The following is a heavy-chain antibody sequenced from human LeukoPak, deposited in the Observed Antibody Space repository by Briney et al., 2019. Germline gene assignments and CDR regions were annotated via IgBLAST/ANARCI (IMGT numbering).Heavy chain of an antibody. CDR3: ARGLGMVRGVIIQYYFDY. Sequence: SETLSLTCSVSGGSISNYYWSWIRQSTGKGLEWIGRIYTSGSTNYNPSLKSRVTISVDTSKNQFSLKLSSVTAADTAVYYCARGLGMVRGVIIQYYFDYWGQGTLVTVSS. V-gene: IGHV4-4*07. CDR2: IYTSGST. D-gene: IGHD3-10*01. J-gene: IGHJ4*02. CDR1: GGSISNYY.